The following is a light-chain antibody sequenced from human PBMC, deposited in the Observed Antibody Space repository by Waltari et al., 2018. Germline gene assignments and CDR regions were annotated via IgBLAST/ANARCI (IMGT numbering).Light chain of an antibody. CDR1: QTISK. CDR2: KAS. CDR3: QDYTWYWT. J-gene: IGKJ1*01. Sequence: DAQMTQSPSSLSASVGDRVTITFRASQTISKLAWYQQKPGKAPKLLLYKASNLESGVPSRFSGSGSGTEFTLTISSLQPDDFATYHCQDYTWYWTFGQGTKVDI. V-gene: IGKV1-5*03.